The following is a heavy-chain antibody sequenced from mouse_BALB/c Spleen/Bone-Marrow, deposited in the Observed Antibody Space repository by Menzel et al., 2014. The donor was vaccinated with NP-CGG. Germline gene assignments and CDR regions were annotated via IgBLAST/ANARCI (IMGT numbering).Heavy chain of an antibody. CDR1: GYSITSDYA. J-gene: IGHJ3*01. CDR3: ARGYYGNAFTY. Sequence: EVKLEESGPGLVKPSQSLSLTCTVTGYSITSDYAWNWIRQFPGNKLEWMGYITYSGTTNYNPSLKSRVSITRDTSKNQFFLQLNSVTAEDTATFYCARGYYGNAFTYWGQGTLVTVSA. CDR2: ITYSGTT. D-gene: IGHD2-1*01. V-gene: IGHV3-2*02.